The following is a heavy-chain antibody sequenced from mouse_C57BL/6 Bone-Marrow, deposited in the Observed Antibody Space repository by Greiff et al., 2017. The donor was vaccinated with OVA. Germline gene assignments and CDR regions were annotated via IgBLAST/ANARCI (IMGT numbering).Heavy chain of an antibody. Sequence: EVQLKESGPVLVKPGASVKMSCKASGYTFTDYYMNWVKQSHGKSLEWIGVINPYNGGTSYNQKFKGKATLTVDKSSSTAYMELNSLTSEDSAVYYCARLTTVEKDFDYWGQGTTLTVSS. V-gene: IGHV1-19*01. CDR1: GYTFTDYY. CDR2: INPYNGGT. J-gene: IGHJ2*01. D-gene: IGHD1-1*01. CDR3: ARLTTVEKDFDY.